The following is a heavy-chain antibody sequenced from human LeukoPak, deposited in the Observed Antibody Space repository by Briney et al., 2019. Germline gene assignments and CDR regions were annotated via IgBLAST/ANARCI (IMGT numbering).Heavy chain of an antibody. CDR1: GFTFSSYG. J-gene: IGHJ6*02. D-gene: IGHD2-21*02. CDR3: AKGAGGKAYCGGDCWAYYYGMDV. V-gene: IGHV3-30*18. CDR2: ISYDGSNK. Sequence: GGSLRLSCAASGFTFSSYGMHWVRQAPGKGREWVAVISYDGSNKYYADSVKGRFTISRDNSKNTLYLQMNSLRAEDTAVYYCAKGAGGKAYCGGDCWAYYYGMDVWGQGTTVTVSS.